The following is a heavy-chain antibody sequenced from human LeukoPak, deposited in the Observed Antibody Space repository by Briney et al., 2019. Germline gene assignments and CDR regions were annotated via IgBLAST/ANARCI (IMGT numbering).Heavy chain of an antibody. CDR3: GRVKYYVDV. J-gene: IGHJ6*03. CDR2: IHRGGNT. CDR1: GFTVSNID. Sequence: PGGSLRLSCEASGFTVSNIDMNWVRQASGKGPEWVSIIHRGGNTFYADSVKGRFTISRDNSKNTLYLQMNSLRAEGTAMYYCGRVKYYVDVWGKGTSVTVSS. V-gene: IGHV3-53*01.